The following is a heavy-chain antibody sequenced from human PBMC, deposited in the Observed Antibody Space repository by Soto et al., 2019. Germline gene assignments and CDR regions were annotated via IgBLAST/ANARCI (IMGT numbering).Heavy chain of an antibody. CDR2: FDDEDGET. CDR1: GLTLIELS. D-gene: IGHD3-3*01. J-gene: IGHJ4*02. CDR3: ATLRSWSGYTH. V-gene: IGHV1-24*01. Sequence: QVKLVQSGAEVKKPGASVKVSCKLSGLTLIELSIHWVRQAPGKGLEWMGGFDDEDGETIYAQKFQGRVTMTEDTNTHTAYMELSSLRSEDTALYFCATLRSWSGYTHWGQGTLVTVSS.